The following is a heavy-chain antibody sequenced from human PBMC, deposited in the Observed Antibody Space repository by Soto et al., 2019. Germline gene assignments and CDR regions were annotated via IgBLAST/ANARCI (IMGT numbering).Heavy chain of an antibody. D-gene: IGHD3-22*01. J-gene: IGHJ3*02. Sequence: GGSLRLSCAASGFTFSSYAMSWVRQAPGKGLEWVSAISGSGGSTYYADSVKGRFTISRDNSKNTLYLQMNSLTAEDTAVYYCAKPGGYYDSSGYSEDAFDIWGQGTMVTVSS. CDR3: AKPGGYYDSSGYSEDAFDI. CDR1: GFTFSSYA. CDR2: ISGSGGST. V-gene: IGHV3-23*01.